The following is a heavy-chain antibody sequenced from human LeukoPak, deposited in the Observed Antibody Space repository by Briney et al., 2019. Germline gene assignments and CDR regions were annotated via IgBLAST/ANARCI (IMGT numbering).Heavy chain of an antibody. CDR1: GFTFSDYY. CDR3: ARGRGSGWYVDY. V-gene: IGHV3-11*05. J-gene: IGHJ4*02. D-gene: IGHD6-19*01. CDR2: ISSSSGYT. Sequence: SGGSLRLSCAASGFTFSDYYMTWIRQAPGKGLDWVSYISSSSGYTNYADSVKGRFTISRDNARNLLYLQMNSLRAEDTAVYYCARGRGSGWYVDYWGQGTLVTVSS.